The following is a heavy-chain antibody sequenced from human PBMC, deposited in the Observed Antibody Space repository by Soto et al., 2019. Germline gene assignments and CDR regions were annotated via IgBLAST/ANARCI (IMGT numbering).Heavy chain of an antibody. CDR3: ARGSNHFDY. J-gene: IGHJ4*02. Sequence: ASVKVSCKASGYTFTSYGISWVRQAPGQGLEWMGWISAYNGNTNYAQKLQGRVTMTTDTSTSTAYMELRAEDTAVYYCARGSNHFDYWGQGTLVTVSS. CDR2: ISAYNGNT. CDR1: GYTFTSYG. D-gene: IGHD4-4*01. V-gene: IGHV1-18*01.